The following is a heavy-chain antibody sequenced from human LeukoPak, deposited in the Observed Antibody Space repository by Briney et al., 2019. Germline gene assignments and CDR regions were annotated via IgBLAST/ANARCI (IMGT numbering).Heavy chain of an antibody. CDR3: ARELYTGSDDAFDI. V-gene: IGHV4-59*01. J-gene: IGHJ3*02. Sequence: PSETLSLTCTVSGGSISSYYWSWIRQPPGKGLEWIGYIYYTGSTNYNPSLKSRVTISVDTSKNQFSLKLSSVTAADTAVYYCARELYTGSDDAFDIWGQGTMVTVSS. CDR2: IYYTGST. D-gene: IGHD1-26*01. CDR1: GGSISSYY.